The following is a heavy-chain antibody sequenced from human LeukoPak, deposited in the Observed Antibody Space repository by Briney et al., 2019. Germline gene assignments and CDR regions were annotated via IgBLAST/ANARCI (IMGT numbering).Heavy chain of an antibody. V-gene: IGHV4-34*01. CDR1: GGSFSGYY. D-gene: IGHD2-2*01. J-gene: IGHJ4*02. Sequence: PSETLSLTCAVYGGSFSGYYWSWIRQPPGKGLEWIGEINHSGSTNYNPSLKSRVTISVDTSKNQFSLKLSSVTAADTAVHYCAKKEGYCSSTSCRGGDYWGQGTLVTVSS. CDR2: INHSGST. CDR3: AKKEGYCSSTSCRGGDY.